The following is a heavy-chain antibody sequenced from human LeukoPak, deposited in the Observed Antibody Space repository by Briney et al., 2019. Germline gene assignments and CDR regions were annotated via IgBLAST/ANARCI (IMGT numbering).Heavy chain of an antibody. CDR3: ARENSSASDFDY. J-gene: IGHJ4*02. Sequence: ASVKVSCKASGYTFTGYYMHWVRQAPGRGLEWMGWINPNSGGTNYAQKFQGRVTMTRDTSTSTAYMELSRLRSDDTAVYYCARENSSASDFDYWGQGTLVTVSS. V-gene: IGHV1-2*02. CDR2: INPNSGGT. CDR1: GYTFTGYY. D-gene: IGHD6-6*01.